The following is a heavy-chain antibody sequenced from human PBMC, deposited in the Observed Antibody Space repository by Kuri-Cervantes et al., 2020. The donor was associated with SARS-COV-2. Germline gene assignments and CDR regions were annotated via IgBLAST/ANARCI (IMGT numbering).Heavy chain of an antibody. CDR1: GGSTSSYY. CDR2: IYYSGST. CDR3: ARIKIKTTIFGVVIIGHGMDV. V-gene: IGHV4-59*08. Sequence: SETLSLTCTVSGGSTSSYYWSWIRQPPGKGLEWIGYIYYSGSTNYNPSLKSRVTISINTSNNQFSLKLSSVTAADTAVYYCARIKIKTTIFGVVIIGHGMDVWGQGTTVTVSS. J-gene: IGHJ6*02. D-gene: IGHD3-3*01.